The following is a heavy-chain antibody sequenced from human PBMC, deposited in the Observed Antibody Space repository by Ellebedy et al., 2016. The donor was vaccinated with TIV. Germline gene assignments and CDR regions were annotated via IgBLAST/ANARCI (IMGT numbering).Heavy chain of an antibody. D-gene: IGHD6-19*01. CDR1: GGSISSGGYY. V-gene: IGHV4-31*03. Sequence: LRLSCSVSGGSISSGGYYWIWIRQHPGMGLEWIGYIYSTGNSNYNPSLKSRVSISVDTSKNHFSLNLFSVTAADTAVYYCARVQQWLVLDYWGQGTLVTVSS. CDR2: IYSTGNS. CDR3: ARVQQWLVLDY. J-gene: IGHJ4*02.